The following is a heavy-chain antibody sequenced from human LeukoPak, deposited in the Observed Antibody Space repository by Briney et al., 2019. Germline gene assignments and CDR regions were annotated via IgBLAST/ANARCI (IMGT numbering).Heavy chain of an antibody. CDR3: ATCPITADGAVDY. J-gene: IGHJ4*02. CDR1: GGSISRYY. Sequence: SETLSLTCTVSGGSISRYYWSWIRQPSGKGLEWIGCIYYSGSTDYNPSLKSRVTISIDTSKNQFSLKLSSLTAADTAVYYCATCPITADGAVDYWGQGIRVTVSS. CDR2: IYYSGST. V-gene: IGHV4-59*01. D-gene: IGHD6-13*01.